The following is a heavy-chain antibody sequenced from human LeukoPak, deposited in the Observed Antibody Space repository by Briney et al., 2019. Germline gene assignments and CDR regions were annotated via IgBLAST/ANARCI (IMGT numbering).Heavy chain of an antibody. D-gene: IGHD3-22*01. Sequence: PGGSLRLSCAASGFTFTTYAMSWVRQAPGKGLEWVSGIISSGGSTYYADSVKGRFTISRDNSKNTLYLQMNSLRAEDTAVYYCAKDTGEYYDSSGYLWGQGTLVTVSS. J-gene: IGHJ5*02. CDR3: AKDTGEYYDSSGYL. V-gene: IGHV3-23*01. CDR2: IISSGGST. CDR1: GFTFTTYA.